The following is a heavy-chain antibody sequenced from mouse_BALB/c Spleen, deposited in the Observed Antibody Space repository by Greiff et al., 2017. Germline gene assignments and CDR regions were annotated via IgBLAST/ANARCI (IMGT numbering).Heavy chain of an antibody. CDR2: INPSTGYT. CDR3: ARVMTGNVYAMDY. V-gene: IGHV1-7*01. D-gene: IGHD2-1*01. Sequence: LQESGAELAKPGASVKMSCKASGYTFTSYWMHWVKQRPGQGLEWIGYINPSTGYTEYNQKFKDKATLTADKSSSTAYMQLSSLTSEDSAVYYCARVMTGNVYAMDYWGQGTSVTVSS. CDR1: GYTFTSYW. J-gene: IGHJ4*01.